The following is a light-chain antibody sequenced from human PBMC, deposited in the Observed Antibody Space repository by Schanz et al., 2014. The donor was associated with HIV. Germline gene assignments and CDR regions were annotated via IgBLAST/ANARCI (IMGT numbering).Light chain of an antibody. V-gene: IGKV3-20*01. CDR3: QQYGSSPPLT. CDR2: AAS. CDR1: QSVSSN. Sequence: VVMTQSPATLSVSLGERATLSCRASQSVSSNLAWYQQKPGQAPRLLIYAASTRATGIPDRFSGSGSGTDFTLTISRLEPEDFAVYYCQQYGSSPPLTFGGGTKVEIK. J-gene: IGKJ4*01.